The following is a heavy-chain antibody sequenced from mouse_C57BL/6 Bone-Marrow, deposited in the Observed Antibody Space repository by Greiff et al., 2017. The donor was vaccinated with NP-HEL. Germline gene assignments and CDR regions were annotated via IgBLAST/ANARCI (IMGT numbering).Heavy chain of an antibody. CDR2: ISSGGSYT. CDR3: ARLRNLYWYFDV. J-gene: IGHJ1*03. Sequence: EVQVVESGGDLVKPGGSLKLSCAASGFTFSSYGMSWVRQTPDKRLEWVATISSGGSYTYYLDSVKGRFTISRDNAKNTLYLQMSSLKSEDTAMYYCARLRNLYWYFDVWGTGTTVTVSS. V-gene: IGHV5-6*01. CDR1: GFTFSSYG.